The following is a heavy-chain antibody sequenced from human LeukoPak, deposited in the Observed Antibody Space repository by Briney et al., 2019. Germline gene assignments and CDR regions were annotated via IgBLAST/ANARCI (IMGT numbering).Heavy chain of an antibody. D-gene: IGHD6-13*01. J-gene: IGHJ4*02. V-gene: IGHV3-48*03. CDR2: ITSGSTI. CDR3: ARHVGAGSWDY. Sequence: GGSLKLSCAASGFTFSSYEMNWVRQAPGKGLEWVSYITSGSTIYYADSVKGRFTISRDNPKNSLYLQMDSLRAEDTAVYYCARHVGAGSWDYWGQGTLVTVSS. CDR1: GFTFSSYE.